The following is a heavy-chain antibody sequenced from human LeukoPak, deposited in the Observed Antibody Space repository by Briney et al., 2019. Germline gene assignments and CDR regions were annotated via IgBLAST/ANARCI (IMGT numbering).Heavy chain of an antibody. CDR2: IYYSGST. CDR1: GGSISSSTYY. V-gene: IGHV4-39*07. CDR3: ARAQTYGDYRLLLDY. Sequence: SETLSLTCTVSGGSISSSTYYWGWIRQPPGKGLEWIGSIYYSGSTYYNPSLKSRVTISVDTSKNQFSLKLSSVTAADTAVYYCARAQTYGDYRLLLDYWGQGIVVTVSS. D-gene: IGHD4-17*01. J-gene: IGHJ4*02.